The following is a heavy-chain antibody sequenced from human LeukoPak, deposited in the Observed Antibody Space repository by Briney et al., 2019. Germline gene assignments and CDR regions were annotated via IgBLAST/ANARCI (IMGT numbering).Heavy chain of an antibody. CDR3: ARRDIPVADRRLYCFDY. Sequence: GGSLRLSCAASGFTFSSYAMSWVRQAPGKGLEWVSSISAGGAGTYYVDSVKGRFTISRDNSKNSLYLRMNSLRAEDTAVYYCARRDIPVADRRLYCFDYWGQGTLVTVSS. V-gene: IGHV3-23*01. D-gene: IGHD6-19*01. CDR1: GFTFSSYA. CDR2: ISAGGAGT. J-gene: IGHJ4*02.